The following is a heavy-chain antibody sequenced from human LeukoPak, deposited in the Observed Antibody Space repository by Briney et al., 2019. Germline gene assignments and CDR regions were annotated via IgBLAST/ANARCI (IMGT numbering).Heavy chain of an antibody. Sequence: PETLSLTCTVSGGSISSSTYYWGWIRQPPGKGLEWIGSIYYSGSTYYNPSLKSRVTISVDTSKNQFSLKLSSVTAADTAVYYCARGPRWLQDYFNYWGQGTLVTVSS. CDR2: IYYSGST. V-gene: IGHV4-39*07. CDR3: ARGPRWLQDYFNY. CDR1: GGSISSSTYY. D-gene: IGHD5-24*01. J-gene: IGHJ4*02.